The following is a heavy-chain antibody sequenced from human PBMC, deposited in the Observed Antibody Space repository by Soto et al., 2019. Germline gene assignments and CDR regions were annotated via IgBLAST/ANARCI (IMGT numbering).Heavy chain of an antibody. V-gene: IGHV3-73*01. CDR3: CRGQGAPIGDYYDHGLDV. CDR1: GFIFGGSA. J-gene: IGHJ6*02. Sequence: HPGGSLRLSCVGSGFIFGGSAIHWVRQASGKGLEWVGRIRSRANNYATSAAVSVRGRFTFSRDDSKNTSYLQMNTLKTDDTAIYYCCRGQGAPIGDYYDHGLDVWGQGTPVTVSS. CDR2: IRSRANNYAT. D-gene: IGHD2-2*02.